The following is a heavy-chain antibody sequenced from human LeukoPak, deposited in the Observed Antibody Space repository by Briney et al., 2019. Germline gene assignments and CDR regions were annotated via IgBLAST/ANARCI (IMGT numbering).Heavy chain of an antibody. CDR1: GGSISSYY. J-gene: IGHJ4*02. V-gene: IGHV4-4*07. CDR3: ARDRQGYYYDSSGYYDL. Sequence: SETLSLTCTVSGGSISSYYWSWIRQPAGKGLEWIGRIYTSGSTNYNPSLKSRVTISVDTSKNQFSLKLSSVTAADTAVYYCARDRQGYYYDSSGYYDLWGQGTLVTVSS. CDR2: IYTSGST. D-gene: IGHD3-22*01.